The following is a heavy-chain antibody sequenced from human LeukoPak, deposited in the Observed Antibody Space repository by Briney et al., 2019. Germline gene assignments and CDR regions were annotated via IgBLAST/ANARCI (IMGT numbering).Heavy chain of an antibody. Sequence: PGGSLRLSCAASGFTFSSYGMHWVRQAPGKGLEWVAYIQYDGSNEQYADSVKGRFSISRDSSKNILYLQMNSLRAEDTAVYYCARVSSSSWYRAEYFQHWGQGTLVTVSS. CDR3: ARVSSSSWYRAEYFQH. J-gene: IGHJ1*01. V-gene: IGHV3-30*02. CDR2: IQYDGSNE. D-gene: IGHD6-13*01. CDR1: GFTFSSYG.